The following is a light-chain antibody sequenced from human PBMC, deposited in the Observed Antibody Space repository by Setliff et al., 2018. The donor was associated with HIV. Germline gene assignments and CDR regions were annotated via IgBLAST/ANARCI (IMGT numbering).Light chain of an antibody. CDR1: NIGIKS. CDR2: DDS. CDR3: QVWESSSDHWV. Sequence: SYELTQPPSVSVAPGKTARITCGGNNIGIKSVHWYQQKPGQAPALVVYDDSDRPSGITERFSGSNSGHTATLTIIRVEAGDEADYYCQVWESSSDHWVFGGGTKVTVL. J-gene: IGLJ3*02. V-gene: IGLV3-21*03.